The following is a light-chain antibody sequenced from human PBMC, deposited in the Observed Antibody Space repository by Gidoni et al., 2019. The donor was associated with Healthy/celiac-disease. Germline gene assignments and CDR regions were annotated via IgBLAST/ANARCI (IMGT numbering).Light chain of an antibody. CDR2: GAS. V-gene: IGKV3-20*01. J-gene: IGKJ1*01. CDR1: QSVSSSY. Sequence: ELVLTQSPGTLSLSPVERATLSCRASQSVSSSYLAWYPQKPGQAPRLLIYGASRRATGIPDRFSGSGSGTDCTLTISRLEPEDFAVYYCQKYGSSPPWTFGQGTKVEIK. CDR3: QKYGSSPPWT.